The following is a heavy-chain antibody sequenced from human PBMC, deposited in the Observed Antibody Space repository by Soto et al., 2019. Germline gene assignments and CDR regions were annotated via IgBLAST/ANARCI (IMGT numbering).Heavy chain of an antibody. V-gene: IGHV4-59*01. CDR1: GGSISSYY. CDR2: IYYSGST. Sequence: QVQLQESGPGLVKPSETLSLTCTVSGGSISSYYWSWIRQPPGKGLEWIGYIYYSGSTNYNPSLXHXPXIXXDTSKNQFSLKLSPGTPADTAMHYTARRDGTTIDHWGQGTLVTVSS. J-gene: IGHJ4*02. CDR3: ARRDGTTIDH. D-gene: IGHD1-7*01.